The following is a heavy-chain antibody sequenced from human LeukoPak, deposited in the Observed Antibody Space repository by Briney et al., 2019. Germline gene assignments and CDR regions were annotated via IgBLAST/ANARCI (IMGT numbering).Heavy chain of an antibody. D-gene: IGHD6-13*01. J-gene: IGHJ4*02. CDR1: GFTFSSYS. V-gene: IGHV3-30*18. Sequence: PGGSLRLSCAASGFTFSSYSMNWVRQAPGKGLEWVAVISYDGSNKYYADSVKGRFTISRDNSKNTLYLQMNSLRAEDTAVYYCAKDRIPLSSSWSDFDYWGQGTLVTVSS. CDR3: AKDRIPLSSSWSDFDY. CDR2: ISYDGSNK.